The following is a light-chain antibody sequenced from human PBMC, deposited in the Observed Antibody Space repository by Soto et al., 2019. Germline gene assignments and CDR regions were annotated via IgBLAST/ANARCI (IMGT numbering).Light chain of an antibody. V-gene: IGKV3-20*01. CDR1: QSVSSTY. CDR2: GAS. Sequence: ESVLTQSPGTLSLSPGDRATLSCRASQSVSSTYLAWYQHKPGQAPRLLIYGASSRAPGIPERFSASGSGPDFTLTISRLEPEDFPVYYCQKYGSSRYTFGQGTKVEIK. J-gene: IGKJ2*01. CDR3: QKYGSSRYT.